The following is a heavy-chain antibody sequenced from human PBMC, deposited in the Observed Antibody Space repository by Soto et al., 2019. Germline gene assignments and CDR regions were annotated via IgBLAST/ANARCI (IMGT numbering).Heavy chain of an antibody. Sequence: KASETLSRTCTVSGGSISSGGYYWSWIRQHPGKGLEWIGYIYYSGSTYYNPSLKSRVTISVDTSKNQFSLKLSSVTAADTAVYYCARAEGKSVLRYFAWFQARNWFDPWGQGTLVTVSS. J-gene: IGHJ5*02. CDR1: GGSISSGGYY. CDR3: ARAEGKSVLRYFAWFQARNWFDP. CDR2: IYYSGST. D-gene: IGHD3-9*01. V-gene: IGHV4-31*03.